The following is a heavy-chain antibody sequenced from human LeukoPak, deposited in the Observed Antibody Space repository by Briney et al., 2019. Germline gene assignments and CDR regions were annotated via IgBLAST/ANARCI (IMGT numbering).Heavy chain of an antibody. CDR2: ISPDGSAA. V-gene: IGHV3-7*01. CDR1: GFTFSNYW. Sequence: GGSLRLSCEASGFTFSNYWMSWVRQAPGKGLEWVANISPDGSAAFYVDSVEGRVTISRDNAKNSLYLQMFSLRAEDTAVYYCARSVDYWGQGTLVTVSS. J-gene: IGHJ4*02. CDR3: ARSVDY.